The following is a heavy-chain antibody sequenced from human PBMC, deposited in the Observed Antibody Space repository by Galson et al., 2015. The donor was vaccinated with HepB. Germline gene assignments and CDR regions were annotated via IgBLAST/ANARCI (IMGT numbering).Heavy chain of an antibody. CDR2: ITTSGSSI. J-gene: IGHJ6*02. CDR3: AREGYSYGIDV. CDR1: GFTFSRYT. D-gene: IGHD3-22*01. V-gene: IGHV3-48*04. Sequence: LRLSCAASGFTFSRYTMNWVRQAPGKGLEWVSIITTSGSSIHYADSVKGRFTISRDNAKNSLYLQMNSLRAEDTAVYYCAREGYSYGIDVWGQGTKVTVSS.